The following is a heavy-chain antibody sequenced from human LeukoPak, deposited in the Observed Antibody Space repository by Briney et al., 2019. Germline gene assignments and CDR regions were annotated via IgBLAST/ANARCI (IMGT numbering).Heavy chain of an antibody. J-gene: IGHJ6*02. Sequence: SETLSLTCTVSGGSISTSYYYWGWIRQPPGKGLEWIGNIHNSESTYYNPSLKSRVTISVDTSKNQFSLKLSSVTAADTAVYCCARVGDFWSGYYYGMDVWGQGTTVTVSS. CDR1: GGSISTSYYY. V-gene: IGHV4-39*07. D-gene: IGHD3-3*01. CDR2: IHNSEST. CDR3: ARVGDFWSGYYYGMDV.